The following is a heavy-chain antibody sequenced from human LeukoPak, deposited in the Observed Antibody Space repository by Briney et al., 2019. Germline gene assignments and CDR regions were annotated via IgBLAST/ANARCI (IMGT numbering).Heavy chain of an antibody. CDR2: ISYDGSNK. J-gene: IGHJ4*02. V-gene: IGHV3-30*18. D-gene: IGHD1-26*01. CDR1: GFTFSSYG. CDR3: GKPMYPELGAGHFDY. Sequence: GGSLRLSCAASGFTFSSYGMHWVRQAPGKGLEWVAVISYDGSNKYYEDSVKGRFTISRDNSKNTLYLQMNSLRADDTAVYYCGKPMYPELGAGHFDYWGQGTLVTVSS.